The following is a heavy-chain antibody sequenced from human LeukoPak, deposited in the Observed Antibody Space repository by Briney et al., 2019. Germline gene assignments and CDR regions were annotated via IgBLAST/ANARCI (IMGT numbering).Heavy chain of an antibody. CDR3: ARGREMATTPDY. CDR1: GYTFTSYG. D-gene: IGHD5-24*01. V-gene: IGHV1-18*01. J-gene: IGHJ4*02. CDR2: ISAYNGNT. Sequence: ASVKVSCKASGYTFTSYGISWVRQAPGQGLEWMGWISAYNGNTNYAQKLQGRVTMTTDTSASTAYMELSSLRSEDTAVYYCARGREMATTPDYWGQGTLVTVSS.